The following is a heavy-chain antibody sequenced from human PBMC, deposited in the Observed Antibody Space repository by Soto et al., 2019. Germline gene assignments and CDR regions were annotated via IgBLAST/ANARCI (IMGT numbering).Heavy chain of an antibody. CDR1: GFTFSSYA. CDR2: ISYDGSNK. J-gene: IGHJ3*02. Sequence: VQLLESGGGLVQPGGSLRLSCAASGFTFSSYAMHWVRQAPGKGLEWVAVISYDGSNKYYADSVKGRFTISRDNSKNTLYLQMNSLRAEDTAVYYCAFIVVVTARDAFDIWGQGTMVTVSS. D-gene: IGHD2-21*02. V-gene: IGHV3-30-3*01. CDR3: AFIVVVTARDAFDI.